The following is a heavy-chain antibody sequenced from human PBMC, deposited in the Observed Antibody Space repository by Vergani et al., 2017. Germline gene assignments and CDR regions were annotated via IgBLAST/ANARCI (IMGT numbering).Heavy chain of an antibody. V-gene: IGHV4-31*02. J-gene: IGHJ6*02. CDR3: AGQLYYYGMDV. Sequence: VQLVESGGGLVKPGGSLRLSCAASGFTFSDYYMSWIRQAPGKGLEWIGYIYYSGSTYYNPSLKIRVTISVDTSKNQFSLKLSSVTAADTAVYYCAGQLYYYGMDVWGQGTTVTVSS. CDR2: IYYSGST. D-gene: IGHD1-1*01. CDR1: GFTFSDYY.